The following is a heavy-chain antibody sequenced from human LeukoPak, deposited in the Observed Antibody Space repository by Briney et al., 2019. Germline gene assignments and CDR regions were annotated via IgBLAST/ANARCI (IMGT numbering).Heavy chain of an antibody. CDR3: ARDGQGPRLRLYYFDY. Sequence: PGGSLRLYCAASGFTFSSYAMSWVRQAPGKGLEWVSAISGSGGSTYYADSVKGRFTISRDNSKNTLYLQMNSLRAEDTAVYYCARDGQGPRLRLYYFDYWGQGTLVTVSS. D-gene: IGHD4-17*01. CDR1: GFTFSSYA. J-gene: IGHJ4*02. CDR2: ISGSGGST. V-gene: IGHV3-23*01.